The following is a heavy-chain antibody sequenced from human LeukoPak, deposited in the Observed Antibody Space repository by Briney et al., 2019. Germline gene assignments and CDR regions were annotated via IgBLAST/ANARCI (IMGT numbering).Heavy chain of an antibody. D-gene: IGHD4-11*01. CDR3: ARMTKSFQLGWFDP. J-gene: IGHJ5*02. CDR2: INPNSGGT. V-gene: IGHV1-2*02. Sequence: GASVKVSCKASGYTFTGYYMHWVRQAPGQGLEWMGWINPNSGGTNYAQKFQGRVTMTRDTSISTAYMELSRLRSDDTAIYYCARMTKSFQLGWFDPWGQGTLVTVSS. CDR1: GYTFTGYY.